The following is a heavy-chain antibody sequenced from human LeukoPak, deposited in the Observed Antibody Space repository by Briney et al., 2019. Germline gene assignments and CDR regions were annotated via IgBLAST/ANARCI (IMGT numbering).Heavy chain of an antibody. CDR3: ATSSGYVGY. Sequence: SETLSLTCTVSGGSISSSSYYWGWIRQPPGKGLEWIGTIYYSGSTNYNPSLKSRVTISVDTSKNQFSLKLSSVTAADTAVYYCATSSGYVGYWGQGTLVTVSS. CDR1: GGSISSSSYY. CDR2: IYYSGST. D-gene: IGHD3-22*01. V-gene: IGHV4-39*07. J-gene: IGHJ4*02.